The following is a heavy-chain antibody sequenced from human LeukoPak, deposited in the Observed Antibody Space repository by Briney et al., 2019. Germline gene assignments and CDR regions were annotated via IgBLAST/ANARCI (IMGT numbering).Heavy chain of an antibody. V-gene: IGHV3-23*01. J-gene: IGHJ4*02. CDR3: ARGSKTAGTIYTFDY. CDR2: LSCTGLTT. Sequence: GGSLRLSCAASGFTSSSYDFSTYAMSWVRRAPGKGLEWVSGLSCTGLTTFYPDSVKGRFTISRDNSKNTLYLQMNSLRADDTAVYYCARGSKTAGTIYTFDYWGQGTLVTVSS. D-gene: IGHD6-13*01. CDR1: GFTSSSYDFSTYA.